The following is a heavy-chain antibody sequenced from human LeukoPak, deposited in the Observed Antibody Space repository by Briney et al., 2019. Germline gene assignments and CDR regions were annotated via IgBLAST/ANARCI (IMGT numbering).Heavy chain of an antibody. CDR2: ISFDGSNK. D-gene: IGHD3-22*01. J-gene: IGHJ6*02. V-gene: IGHV3-30-3*01. CDR1: GFTFSSYT. CDR3: TKHITTDATTPFHYGMDV. Sequence: PGGSLRLSCAASGFTFSSYTIHWVRQAPGKGLERVAVISFDGSNKYYADSEKGRFTISRDNAKNSMHLQMHSLRAEDTAVYYCTKHITTDATTPFHYGMDVWGQGTTVTVSS.